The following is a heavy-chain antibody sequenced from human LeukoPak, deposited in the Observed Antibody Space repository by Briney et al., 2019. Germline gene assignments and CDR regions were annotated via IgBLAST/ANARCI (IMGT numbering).Heavy chain of an antibody. CDR3: ARDWYHAIDY. J-gene: IGHJ4*02. Sequence: GGSLSLSCAASGFSFSITWMHWVRQPPGQGLVWVARITSDGTSISYAESVKGRFTISRDNAKNTLYLQMNSLRVDDTAIYYCARDWYHAIDYWGQGTLVTVSS. V-gene: IGHV3-74*03. D-gene: IGHD2-2*01. CDR1: GFSFSITW. CDR2: ITSDGTSI.